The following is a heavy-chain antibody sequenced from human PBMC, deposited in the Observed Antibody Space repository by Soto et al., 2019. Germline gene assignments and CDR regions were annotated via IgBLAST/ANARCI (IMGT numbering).Heavy chain of an antibody. CDR1: GGSFSGYY. Sequence: SETLSLTCAVYGGSFSGYYWSWIRQPPGKGLEWIGEINHSGSTNYNPSLKSRVTISVDTSKNQFSLKLSSVTAADTAVYYCARGPRYGPGLGYWGQGTLVTVSS. CDR2: INHSGST. D-gene: IGHD3-10*01. V-gene: IGHV4-34*01. J-gene: IGHJ4*02. CDR3: ARGPRYGPGLGY.